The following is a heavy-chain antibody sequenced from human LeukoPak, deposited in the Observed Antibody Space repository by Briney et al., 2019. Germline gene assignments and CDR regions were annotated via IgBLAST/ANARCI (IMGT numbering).Heavy chain of an antibody. Sequence: VEGRFTISRDNAKNTLYLQMNSLRAEDTAVYYCARSIVAAGYYFDYWGQGTLVTVSS. J-gene: IGHJ4*02. V-gene: IGHV3-74*01. CDR3: ARSIVAAGYYFDY. D-gene: IGHD2-15*01.